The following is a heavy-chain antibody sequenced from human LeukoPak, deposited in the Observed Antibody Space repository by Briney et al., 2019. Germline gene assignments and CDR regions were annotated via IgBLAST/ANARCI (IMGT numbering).Heavy chain of an antibody. V-gene: IGHV1-69*04. CDR1: GGTFSSYA. D-gene: IGHD3-16*01. J-gene: IGHJ6*02. CDR3: AREPVAPGGYYYYGMDV. CDR2: IIPILGIA. Sequence: ASVKVSCTASGGTFSSYAISWVRQAPGQGLEWMGRIIPILGIANYAQKFQGRVTITADKSTSTAYMELSSLRSEDTAVYYCAREPVAPGGYYYYGMDVWGQGTTVTVSS.